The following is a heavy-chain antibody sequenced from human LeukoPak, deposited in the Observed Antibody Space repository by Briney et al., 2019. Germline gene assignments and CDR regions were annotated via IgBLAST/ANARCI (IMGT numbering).Heavy chain of an antibody. CDR2: INPSAGST. J-gene: IGHJ6*02. CDR3: ARDIVVLPAASSGGMDV. V-gene: IGHV1-46*01. Sequence: ASVKVSFKSSGYTFTRNYMHWVRPAPGQGLEWMGIINPSAGSTSYAQKFQGRVTMTRDTSTSTIQMELSSLRSEDTAVYYCARDIVVLPAASSGGMDVWGQGTTVTVSS. CDR1: GYTFTRNY. D-gene: IGHD2-2*01.